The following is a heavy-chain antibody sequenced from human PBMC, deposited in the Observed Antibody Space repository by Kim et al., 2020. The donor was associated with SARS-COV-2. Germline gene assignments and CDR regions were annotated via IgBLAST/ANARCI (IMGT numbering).Heavy chain of an antibody. D-gene: IGHD6-13*01. Sequence: ADSGKGRVTISIENSKNTLYLQMNRLRAEDTAVYYCARDHLSSLYYFDYWGQGTLVTVSS. CDR3: ARDHLSSLYYFDY. J-gene: IGHJ4*02. V-gene: IGHV3-30*07.